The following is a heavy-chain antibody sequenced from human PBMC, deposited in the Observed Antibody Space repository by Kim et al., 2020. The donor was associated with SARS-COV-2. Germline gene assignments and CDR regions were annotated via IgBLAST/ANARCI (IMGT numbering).Heavy chain of an antibody. V-gene: IGHV5-10-1*01. CDR3: ATWGDCSGGTCIRRFDY. CDR1: GYSFTSYW. D-gene: IGHD2-15*01. J-gene: IGHJ4*02. CDR2: IDPSDSYT. Sequence: GESLKISCKGSGYSFTSYWISWVRQMPGKGLEWMGRIDPSDSYTNYSPSFQGHVTISADKSISTAYLQWSSLKASDTAMYYCATWGDCSGGTCIRRFDYWGQGPLVTVSS.